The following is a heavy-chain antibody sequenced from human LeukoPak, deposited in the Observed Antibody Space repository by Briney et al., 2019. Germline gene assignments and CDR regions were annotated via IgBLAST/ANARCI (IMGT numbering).Heavy chain of an antibody. CDR1: GFTFSSYA. V-gene: IGHV3-23*01. J-gene: IGHJ3*02. D-gene: IGHD3-16*01. CDR3: AKSQFGGVFDGFDI. CDR2: ISGSGAST. Sequence: GWSLRLSCAASGFTFSSYAMSWVRQAPGKGLEWVSAISGSGASTYYADSVKGRFTISRDNSKNTLYVQMNSLRAEDTAVYYCAKSQFGGVFDGFDIWGQGTMVTVSS.